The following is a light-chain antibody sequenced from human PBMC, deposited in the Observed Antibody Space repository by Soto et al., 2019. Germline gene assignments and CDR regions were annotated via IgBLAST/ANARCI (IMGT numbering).Light chain of an antibody. CDR3: TSYKTDDTFV. J-gene: IGLJ1*01. CDR1: TSDIGASNF. V-gene: IGLV2-14*01. CDR2: EAT. Sequence: LTQPPSVSGSPGQSITVSCTGTTSDIGASNFVSWYQHLPGRAPKLIIFEATHRPSGVSDRFSGSKAGITASLIISGLQADDEAEYFCTSYKTDDTFVFGTGTKVTVL.